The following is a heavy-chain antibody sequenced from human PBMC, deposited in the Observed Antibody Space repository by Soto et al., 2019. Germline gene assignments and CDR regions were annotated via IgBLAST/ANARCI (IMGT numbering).Heavy chain of an antibody. CDR1: GGTFSSHS. CDR2: IITLFGTS. V-gene: IGHV1-69*01. Sequence: VQLMQSGAEVKKPGSSVKVSCKASGGTFSSHSINWVRQAPGQGLEWMGGIITLFGTSNYAQNFQGRVTITADQSTRTAYMELNSLTSDDTAVYYCAREVGYGDFSAALLDWGQGTLVTVSS. J-gene: IGHJ4*02. D-gene: IGHD2-21*02. CDR3: AREVGYGDFSAALLD.